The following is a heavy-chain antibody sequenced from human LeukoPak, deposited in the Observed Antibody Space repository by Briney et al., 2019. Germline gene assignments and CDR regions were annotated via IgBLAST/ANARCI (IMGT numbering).Heavy chain of an antibody. Sequence: SVKVSCKTSGGTLRSHIFSWVRQAPGQGLEWMGSITPIIDSVKYGQRLEGRVTITTDKYTGTVYMELRSLRTEDTAIYYCARVNVQGSKYNWFDPWGQGTLVTVSS. CDR3: ARVNVQGSKYNWFDP. V-gene: IGHV1-69*08. CDR2: ITPIIDSV. CDR1: GGTLRSHI. J-gene: IGHJ5*02. D-gene: IGHD6-13*01.